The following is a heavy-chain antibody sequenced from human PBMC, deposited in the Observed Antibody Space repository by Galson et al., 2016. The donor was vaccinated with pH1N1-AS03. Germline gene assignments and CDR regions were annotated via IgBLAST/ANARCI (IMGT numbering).Heavy chain of an antibody. CDR2: IYWDDAK. CDR1: GVSVPSSGLA. CDR3: ALPNSWGNALEI. V-gene: IGHV2-5*02. J-gene: IGHJ3*02. Sequence: PALVKPTQTLTLTCSLSGVSVPSSGLAVGWFRLPPGKALEWLALIYWDDAKRFSPSLRNRLTITKDTSRNQAVLTVTNVDPLDTATYFCALPNSWGNALEIWGPGTMVTVAS. D-gene: IGHD3-16*01.